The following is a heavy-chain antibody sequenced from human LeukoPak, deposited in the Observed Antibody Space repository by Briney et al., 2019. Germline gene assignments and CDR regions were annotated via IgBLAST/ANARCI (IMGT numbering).Heavy chain of an antibody. V-gene: IGHV3-30-3*01. CDR1: GFTFSSYA. J-gene: IGHJ4*02. Sequence: PGRSLRLSCAASGFTFSSYAMHWVRQAPGKGLEWVAVISYDGSNKYYADSVKGRFTISRDNSKNTLYLQMNSLRAEDTAVYYCARDEYYYDSSGYSYYFDYWGQGTLATVSS. CDR2: ISYDGSNK. D-gene: IGHD3-22*01. CDR3: ARDEYYYDSSGYSYYFDY.